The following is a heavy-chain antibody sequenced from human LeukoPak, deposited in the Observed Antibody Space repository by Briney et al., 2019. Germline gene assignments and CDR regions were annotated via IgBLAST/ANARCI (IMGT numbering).Heavy chain of an antibody. Sequence: GGSLRLSCAASGFTFSSYAMHWVRQAPGKGLEWVAVISYDGSNKYYADSVKGRFTISRDNSKNTLYLQMSSLRSEDTAVYYCARNAVPDRPFSGMDVWGKGTTVTVSS. CDR1: GFTFSSYA. J-gene: IGHJ6*04. D-gene: IGHD2-2*01. CDR3: ARNAVPDRPFSGMDV. CDR2: ISYDGSNK. V-gene: IGHV3-30-3*01.